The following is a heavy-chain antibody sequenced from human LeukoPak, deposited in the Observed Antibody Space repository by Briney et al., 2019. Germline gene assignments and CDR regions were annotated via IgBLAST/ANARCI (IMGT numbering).Heavy chain of an antibody. Sequence: SSETLSLTCTVSGGSISSYYWSWIRQPPGKGLEWIGYIYYSGSTNYNPSLKSRVTISVDTSKNQFSLKLSSVTAADTAVYYCAGSYKFAYYYYMDVWGKGTTVTVSS. CDR1: GGSISSYY. CDR3: AGSYKFAYYYYMDV. V-gene: IGHV4-59*01. D-gene: IGHD5-24*01. CDR2: IYYSGST. J-gene: IGHJ6*03.